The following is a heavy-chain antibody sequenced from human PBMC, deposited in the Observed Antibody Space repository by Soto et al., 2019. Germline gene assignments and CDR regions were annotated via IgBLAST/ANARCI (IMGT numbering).Heavy chain of an antibody. CDR3: ARDGRWLQFGWYFDL. CDR1: GVPFSSYA. J-gene: IGHJ2*01. Sequence: GGSLRLSCAASGVPFSSYAMHWVRQAPGKGLEWVAVISYDGSNKYYADSVKGRFTISRDNSKNTLYLQMNSLRAEDTAVYYCARDGRWLQFGWYFDLWGRGTLVTVSS. V-gene: IGHV3-30-3*01. D-gene: IGHD5-12*01. CDR2: ISYDGSNK.